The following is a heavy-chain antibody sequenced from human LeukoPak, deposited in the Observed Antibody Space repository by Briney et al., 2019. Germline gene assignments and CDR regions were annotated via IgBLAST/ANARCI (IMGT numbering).Heavy chain of an antibody. CDR1: EFIFSGYW. CDR2: IKQDGSEK. Sequence: GGSLRLSCAASEFIFSGYWMNWVRQAPGKGLEWVANIKQDGSEKQYVDSVRGRFTISRDNAKNSLYLQMNSLRVEHTAVYYCARDGFVGAADYWGPGTLATVSS. V-gene: IGHV3-7*01. D-gene: IGHD6-13*01. CDR3: ARDGFVGAADY. J-gene: IGHJ4*02.